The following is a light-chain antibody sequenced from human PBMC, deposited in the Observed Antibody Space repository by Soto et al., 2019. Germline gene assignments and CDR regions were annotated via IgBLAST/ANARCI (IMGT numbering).Light chain of an antibody. CDR3: QQYNNWART. J-gene: IGKJ1*01. CDR1: QSVSSN. CDR2: DAS. V-gene: IGKV3D-15*01. Sequence: PQSPGSLCSSPGGVATLSCRASQSVSSNYLAWYQQKPGQAPRLLIYDASNRATGIPARFSGSGSGTEFTLAITTLQSEDFALYYLQQYNNWARTFGQGTKVDIK.